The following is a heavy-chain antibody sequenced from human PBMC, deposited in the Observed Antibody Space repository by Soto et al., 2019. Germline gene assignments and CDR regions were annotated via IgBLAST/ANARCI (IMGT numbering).Heavy chain of an antibody. V-gene: IGHV4-31*03. CDR2: IYYSGST. CDR3: ASSRRVIAVAGLDAFDI. CDR1: GGSISSGGYY. D-gene: IGHD6-19*01. J-gene: IGHJ3*02. Sequence: QVQLQESGPGLVKPSQTLSLTCTVSGGSISSGGYYWSWIRQHPGKGLEWIWYIYYSGSTYYNPSLKSRVTISVDTSKNQFSLKLSSVTAADTAVYYCASSRRVIAVAGLDAFDIWGQGTMVTVSS.